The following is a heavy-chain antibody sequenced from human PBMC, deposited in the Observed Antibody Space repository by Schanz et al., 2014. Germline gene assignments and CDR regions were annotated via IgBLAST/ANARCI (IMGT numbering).Heavy chain of an antibody. CDR1: GFTVSSNH. CDR3: AKGMGYCSGGTCYDYYYYGLDV. CDR2: ISSSSSYI. V-gene: IGHV3-21*01. Sequence: EGQLAESGGGLVQPGGSLRLSCAVSGFTVSSNHMSWVRQAPGKGLEWVSSISSSSSYIYYADSVKGRFTISRDNAKNSLYLQMNSLRAEDTAVYYCAKGMGYCSGGTCYDYYYYGLDVWGQGTTXTVSS. D-gene: IGHD2-15*01. J-gene: IGHJ6*02.